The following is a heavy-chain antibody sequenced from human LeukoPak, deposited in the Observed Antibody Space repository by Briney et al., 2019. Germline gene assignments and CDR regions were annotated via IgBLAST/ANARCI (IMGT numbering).Heavy chain of an antibody. CDR2: IIPIFGTA. CDR1: GGTFSSYA. D-gene: IGHD3-9*01. CDR3: ARDRRYFDLAYYFDY. Sequence: SVKVSCKASGGTFSSYAISWVRQAPGQGLEWMGGIIPIFGTANYAQKFQGRVTITTDESTSTAYMELSSLRSEDTAVYYCARDRRYFDLAYYFDYWGQGTLVTVSS. V-gene: IGHV1-69*05. J-gene: IGHJ4*02.